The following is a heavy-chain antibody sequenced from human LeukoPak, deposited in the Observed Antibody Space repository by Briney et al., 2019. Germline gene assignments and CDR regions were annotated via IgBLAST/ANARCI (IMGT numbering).Heavy chain of an antibody. CDR1: GGSISSSNW. D-gene: IGHD3-9*01. Sequence: SETLSLTCAVSGGSISSSNWWSWVRQPPGKGLEWIGEIYHSGSTNYNPSLKSRVTISVDKSKNQFSLKLSSVTAADTAVYYCAREVAYYDILTGYYNGYYYGMDVWGQGTTVTVSS. CDR3: AREVAYYDILTGYYNGYYYGMDV. J-gene: IGHJ6*02. CDR2: IYHSGST. V-gene: IGHV4-4*02.